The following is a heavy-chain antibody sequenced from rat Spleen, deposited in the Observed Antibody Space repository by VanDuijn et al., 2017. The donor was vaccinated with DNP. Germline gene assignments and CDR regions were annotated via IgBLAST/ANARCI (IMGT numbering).Heavy chain of an antibody. CDR3: ARGSDRVWLAY. CDR1: GYTFTTYY. J-gene: IGHJ3*01. D-gene: IGHD1-1*01. V-gene: IGHV1-43*01. Sequence: QVQLQQSGAELAKPGSSVMISCRASGYTFTTYYIGWIKQTTRQGLEFIGYINMGSGGTNYNEKFKGKATLTIDKSSSTAFMQLSSLTPDDSAVYYCARGSDRVWLAYWGQGTLVTVSS. CDR2: INMGSGGT.